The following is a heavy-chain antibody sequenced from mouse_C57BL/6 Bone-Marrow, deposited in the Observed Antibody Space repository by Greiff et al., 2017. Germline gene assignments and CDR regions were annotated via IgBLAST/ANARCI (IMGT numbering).Heavy chain of an antibody. J-gene: IGHJ3*01. CDR1: GYAFSSSW. Sequence: QVQLQQSGPELVKPGASVKISCKASGYAFSSSWMNWVKQRPGKGLEWIGRIYPGDGDTNYNGKFKGKATLTADKSSSTAYMQLSSLTSEDSAVYFCACSYYYGSSSWFAYWGQGTLVTVSA. CDR2: IYPGDGDT. V-gene: IGHV1-82*01. CDR3: ACSYYYGSSSWFAY. D-gene: IGHD1-1*01.